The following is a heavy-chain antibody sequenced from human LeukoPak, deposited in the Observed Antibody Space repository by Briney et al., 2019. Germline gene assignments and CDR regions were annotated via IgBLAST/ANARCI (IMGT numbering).Heavy chain of an antibody. CDR1: GGSFSGYY. CDR3: AREEVSRGYDFWSGYYNNYYYMDV. CDR2: INHSGGT. V-gene: IGHV4-34*01. Sequence: SETLSLTCAVYGGSFSGYYWSWIRQPPGKGLEWIGEINHSGGTNYNPSLKSRVTISVDTSKNQFSLKLSSVTAADTAVYYCAREEVSRGYDFWSGYYNNYYYMDVWGKGTTVTVSS. D-gene: IGHD3-3*01. J-gene: IGHJ6*03.